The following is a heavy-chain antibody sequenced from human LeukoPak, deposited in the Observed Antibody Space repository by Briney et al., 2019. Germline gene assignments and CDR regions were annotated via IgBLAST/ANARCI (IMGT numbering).Heavy chain of an antibody. V-gene: IGHV4-39*01. CDR3: ARHHRQWLPPNWFDP. Sequence: PSETLSLTCTVSGASTSSSDYYWGWLRQPPGKGLEWIGSIYYSGNTYYNPSLKSRVTIFVDTSNNQFSLKLSSVTAADTAVYYCARHHRQWLPPNWFDPWGQGTLVTVSS. D-gene: IGHD6-19*01. CDR1: GASTSSSDYY. J-gene: IGHJ5*02. CDR2: IYYSGNT.